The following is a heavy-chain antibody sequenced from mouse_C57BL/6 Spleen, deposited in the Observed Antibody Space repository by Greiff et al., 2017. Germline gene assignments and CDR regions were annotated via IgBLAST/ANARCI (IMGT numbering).Heavy chain of an antibody. D-gene: IGHD2-5*01. J-gene: IGHJ2*01. V-gene: IGHV1-72*01. CDR1: GYTFTSYW. Sequence: QVQLQQPGAELVKPGASVKLSCKASGYTFTSYWMHWVKQRPGRGLEWIGRFDPNSGGTRYNEKFKSKATLTVDKPSITAYMQLSSLTSEDSAVYYCARKGSNLYYFDYWGQGTTLTVSS. CDR3: ARKGSNLYYFDY. CDR2: FDPNSGGT.